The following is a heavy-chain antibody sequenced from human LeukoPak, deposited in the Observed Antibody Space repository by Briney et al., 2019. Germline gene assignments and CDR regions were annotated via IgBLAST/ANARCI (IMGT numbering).Heavy chain of an antibody. CDR2: IIPIFGTA. CDR1: GGTFSSYA. Sequence: SVKVSCKASGGTFSSYAISWVRQAPGQGPEWMGGIIPIFGTANYAQKFQGRVTITADESTSTAYMELSSLRSEDTAVYYCASGCSGGSCYPYYYYYYGMDVWGQGTTVTVSS. V-gene: IGHV1-69*13. CDR3: ASGCSGGSCYPYYYYYYGMDV. J-gene: IGHJ6*02. D-gene: IGHD2-15*01.